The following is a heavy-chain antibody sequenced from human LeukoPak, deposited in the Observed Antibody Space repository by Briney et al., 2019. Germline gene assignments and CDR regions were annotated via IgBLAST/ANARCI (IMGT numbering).Heavy chain of an antibody. CDR3: VASIDY. CDR2: ISYDGSNK. V-gene: IGHV3-30-3*01. J-gene: IGHJ4*02. Sequence: GGSLRLSCAASGFTFSSYAMHWVRQAPGKGLEWVAVISYDGSNKYYADSVKGRFTISRDNSKNTLYLQMNSLRAEDTAVYYCVASIDYWGQGTLVTVSS. CDR1: GFTFSSYA.